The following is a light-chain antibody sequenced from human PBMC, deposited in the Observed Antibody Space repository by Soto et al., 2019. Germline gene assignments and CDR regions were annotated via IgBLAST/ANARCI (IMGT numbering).Light chain of an antibody. CDR1: QSISSY. J-gene: IGKJ1*01. Sequence: DIQMTQSPSSLSASVGDRVTITCRASQSISSYLNWYQQKPGKAPKLLIYAASSLHSGVPSRFNGSGSGTDFTLTISSLQPEDFATYYCQPSYSTPVACGEGTKVGIK. CDR3: QPSYSTPVA. CDR2: AAS. V-gene: IGKV1-39*01.